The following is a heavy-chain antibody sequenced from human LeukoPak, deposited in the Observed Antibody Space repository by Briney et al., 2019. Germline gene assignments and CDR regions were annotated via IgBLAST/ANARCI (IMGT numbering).Heavy chain of an antibody. CDR3: ARDLDSSGYCTLGY. CDR2: ISTYSGNT. CDR1: GYTFNNYG. V-gene: IGHV1-18*01. D-gene: IGHD3-22*01. J-gene: IGHJ4*02. Sequence: ASVKVSCKASGYTFNNYGINWVRQAPGQGLEWMGWISTYSGNTNYAQNLQGRVTMTTDTFTNTAYMELRSLRSDDTAVYYCARDLDSSGYCTLGYWGQGTLVTVSS.